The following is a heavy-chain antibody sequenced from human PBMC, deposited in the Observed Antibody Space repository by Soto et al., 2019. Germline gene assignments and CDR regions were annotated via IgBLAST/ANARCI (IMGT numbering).Heavy chain of an antibody. D-gene: IGHD3-10*01. CDR1: GFTFSSYA. CDR2: ISGSGGST. CDR3: AKFYGWGGQLNRGVFEP. Sequence: PGGSLRLSCAASGFTFSSYAMSWVRQAPGKGLEWVSAISGSGGSTYYADSVKGRFTISRDNSKNTLYLQMNSLRAEDTAVYYCAKFYGWGGQLNRGVFEPWGQGTLVTVSP. V-gene: IGHV3-23*01. J-gene: IGHJ5*02.